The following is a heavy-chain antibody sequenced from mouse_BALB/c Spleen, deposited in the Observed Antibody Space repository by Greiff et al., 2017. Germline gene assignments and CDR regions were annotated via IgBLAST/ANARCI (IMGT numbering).Heavy chain of an antibody. CDR1: GYTFTSYW. V-gene: IGHV1S127*01. D-gene: IGHD1-1*01. Sequence: VQLQQSGPELVRPGASVKMSCKASGYTFTSYWMHWVKQRPGQGLEWIGMIDPSNSETRLNQKFKDKATLNVDKSSNTAYMQLSSLTSEDSAVYYCARRPYYYGSDWYFDVWGAGTTVTVSS. CDR2: IDPSNSET. J-gene: IGHJ1*01. CDR3: ARRPYYYGSDWYFDV.